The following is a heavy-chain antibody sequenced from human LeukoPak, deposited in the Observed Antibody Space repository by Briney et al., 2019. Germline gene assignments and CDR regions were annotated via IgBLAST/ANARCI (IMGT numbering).Heavy chain of an antibody. V-gene: IGHV4-38-2*02. CDR2: IYHSGST. D-gene: IGHD6-13*01. Sequence: SETLSLTCTVSGYSISSGYYWGWIRQPPGKGLEWIGSIYHSGSTYYNPSLKSRVTISVDTSKNQFSLKLSSVTAADTAVYYCARDLGSSSWYYWFDPWGQGTLVTVSS. J-gene: IGHJ5*02. CDR3: ARDLGSSSWYYWFDP. CDR1: GYSISSGYY.